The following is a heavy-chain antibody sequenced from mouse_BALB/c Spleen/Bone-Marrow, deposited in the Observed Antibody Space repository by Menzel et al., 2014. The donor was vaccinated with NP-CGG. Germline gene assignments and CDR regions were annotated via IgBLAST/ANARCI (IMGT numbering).Heavy chain of an antibody. Sequence: QVHVKQSGAELMKPGASVKISCKATGYTFSSYWIEWVKRRPGHGLEWIGEILPGSGSTNYNEKFKGKATFTADTSSNTAYMQLSSLTSEDSAVYYCARSDGYYYAMDYWGQGTSVTVSS. J-gene: IGHJ4*01. CDR3: ARSDGYYYAMDY. CDR2: ILPGSGST. V-gene: IGHV1-9*01. D-gene: IGHD2-3*01. CDR1: GYTFSSYW.